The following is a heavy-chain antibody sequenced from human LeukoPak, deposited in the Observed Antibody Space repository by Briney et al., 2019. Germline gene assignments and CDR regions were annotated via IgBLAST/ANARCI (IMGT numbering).Heavy chain of an antibody. V-gene: IGHV4-34*01. Sequence: PSETLSLTCAVYGGSFSAYYWSWIRQPPGKGLEWIGEINHTGSTNYNPSLKSRVTISVHTSENQFSLKLSSVTAADTAAYYCARGRNYYGSHYWYFDLWGRGTLVTVSS. J-gene: IGHJ2*01. D-gene: IGHD3-10*01. CDR1: GGSFSAYY. CDR3: ARGRNYYGSHYWYFDL. CDR2: INHTGST.